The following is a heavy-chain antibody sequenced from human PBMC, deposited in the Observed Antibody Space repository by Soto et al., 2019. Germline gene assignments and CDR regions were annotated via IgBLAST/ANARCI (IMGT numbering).Heavy chain of an antibody. CDR3: ARTPDGGYFYYYYMDV. CDR2: ISSSGSIM. V-gene: IGHV3-11*01. CDR1: GFTFSDYH. J-gene: IGHJ6*03. D-gene: IGHD4-17*01. Sequence: QVQLVESGGGLVKPGGSLRLSCAASGFTFSDYHMSWIRQAPGKGLEWVSDISSSGSIMYYADSVKGRFTISRDNAKNSLYPQMNSLRAEDTAVYYCARTPDGGYFYYYYMDVWGKGTTVTVSS.